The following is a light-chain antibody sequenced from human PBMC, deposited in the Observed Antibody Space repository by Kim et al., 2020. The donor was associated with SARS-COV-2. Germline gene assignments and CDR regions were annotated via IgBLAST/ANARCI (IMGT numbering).Light chain of an antibody. CDR2: AAS. CDR1: QGISSY. CDR3: QQYYSYQYT. Sequence: ASTGVRVTITCRASQGISSYLAWYQQKPGKAPKLLIYAASTLQSGVPSRSSGSGSGTDFTLTISCLQSEDFATYYCQQYYSYQYTFGQGTKLEI. J-gene: IGKJ2*01. V-gene: IGKV1-8*01.